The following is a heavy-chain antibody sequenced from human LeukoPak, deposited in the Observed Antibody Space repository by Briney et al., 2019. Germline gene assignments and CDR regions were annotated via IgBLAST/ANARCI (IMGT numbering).Heavy chain of an antibody. CDR2: ISGSGGST. Sequence: GGSLRLSCAASGFTFSSYGMSWVRQAPGKGLEWVSGISGSGGSTYYADSVKGRFTISRDNSKNTLYLQMNSLRAEDTAVYFCAKVVYEGYYDGSGYYPFDYGGQGTLVTVSS. CDR3: AKVVYEGYYDGSGYYPFDY. J-gene: IGHJ4*02. CDR1: GFTFSSYG. V-gene: IGHV3-23*01. D-gene: IGHD3-22*01.